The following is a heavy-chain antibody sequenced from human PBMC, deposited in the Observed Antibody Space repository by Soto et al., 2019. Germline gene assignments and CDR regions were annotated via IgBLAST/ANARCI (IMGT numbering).Heavy chain of an antibody. V-gene: IGHV4-30-4*01. Sequence: PSETLSLTCTVSGGSISSGDYYWSWIRQPPGKGLEWIGYIYYSGSTYYNPSLKSRVTISVDTSKNQFSLKPSSVTAADTAVYYCAREGVYSGWFDPWGQGTLVTVSS. J-gene: IGHJ5*02. CDR3: AREGVYSGWFDP. D-gene: IGHD2-8*01. CDR1: GGSISSGDYY. CDR2: IYYSGST.